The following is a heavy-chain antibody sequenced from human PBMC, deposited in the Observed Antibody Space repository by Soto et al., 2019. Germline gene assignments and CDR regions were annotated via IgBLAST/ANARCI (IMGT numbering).Heavy chain of an antibody. J-gene: IGHJ6*02. V-gene: IGHV1-46*01. CDR2: INPSGGST. Sequence: ASVKVSCKASGYTFTSYYMHWVRQAPGQGLEWMGIINPSGGSTSYAQKFQGRVTMTRDTSTSTVYMELSSLRSEDTAVYYCARMQQQLVPPYYYGMDVWGQGTTVTVSS. CDR1: GYTFTSYY. D-gene: IGHD6-13*01. CDR3: ARMQQQLVPPYYYGMDV.